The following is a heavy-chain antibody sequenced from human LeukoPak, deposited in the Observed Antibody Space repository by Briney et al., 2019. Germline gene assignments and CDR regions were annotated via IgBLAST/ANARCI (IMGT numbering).Heavy chain of an antibody. D-gene: IGHD3-22*01. V-gene: IGHV3-53*01. CDR2: IYTGGNT. J-gene: IGHJ4*02. CDR3: ARGDDSGHYDYFDY. Sequence: GGSLRLSCAASGFTVDSNYLSWVRQAPGKGLEWVSTIYTGGNTYYAASVKGRFTISRDFSKNTVFLHMNSLRAEDTAMYYCARGDDSGHYDYFDYWGQGALVTVSS. CDR1: GFTVDSNY.